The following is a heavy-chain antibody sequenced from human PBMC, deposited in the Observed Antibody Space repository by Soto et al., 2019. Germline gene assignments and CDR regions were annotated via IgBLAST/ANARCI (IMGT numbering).Heavy chain of an antibody. CDR3: ARDGGYCTNGVCYPGS. Sequence: QVQLVQSGAEVKKPGSSVKVSCKASGGTFSSYAISWVRQAPGQGLEWMGGIIPIFGTANSAQKVQGRVTITAEESTSTAYMELSSLRSEATDVYYCARDGGYCTNGVCYPGSWGQGTLVTVSS. D-gene: IGHD2-8*01. CDR1: GGTFSSYA. CDR2: IIPIFGTA. V-gene: IGHV1-69*01. J-gene: IGHJ5*02.